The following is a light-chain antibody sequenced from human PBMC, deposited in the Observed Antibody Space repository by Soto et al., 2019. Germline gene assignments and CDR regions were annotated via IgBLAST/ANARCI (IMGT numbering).Light chain of an antibody. CDR1: SSDVGGYNY. V-gene: IGLV2-14*01. J-gene: IGLJ1*01. Sequence: QSALTQPASVSGSPGQWITISCTGTSSDVGGYNYVSWYQQHPGNAPKLMIYEVSNRPSGVSNRFSGSKSGNTASLTISGLQAEDEADYYCSSYTSTTFYVFGTGTKVTVL. CDR3: SSYTSTTFYV. CDR2: EVS.